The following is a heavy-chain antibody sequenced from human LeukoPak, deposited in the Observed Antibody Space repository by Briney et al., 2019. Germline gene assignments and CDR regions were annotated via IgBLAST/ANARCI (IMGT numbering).Heavy chain of an antibody. CDR1: GGSISHGGYS. D-gene: IGHD2-15*01. CDR3: AAGGRSWFDF. J-gene: IGHJ5*01. V-gene: IGHV4-30-2*01. CDR2: VYHSGSS. Sequence: PSETLSLTCAVPGGSISHGGYSWSWIRQAPGKGLEWIGYVYHSGSSYYNPSLMSRVTISIDRSKNHFSLILNSVTAADTAVYYCAAGGRSWFDFWGQGTLVSVSS.